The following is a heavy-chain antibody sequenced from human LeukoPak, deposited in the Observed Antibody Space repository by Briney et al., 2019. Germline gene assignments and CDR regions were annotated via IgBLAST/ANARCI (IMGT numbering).Heavy chain of an antibody. CDR3: ARDYRDSSGWNWFDP. Sequence: ASVKVSCKASGGTFSSYAISWVRQAPGQGLEWMGGIIPIFGTANYAQKFQGRVTITADESTSTAYMELSSLRSEDTAVYYCARDYRDSSGWNWFDPWGQGTLVTVSS. CDR1: GGTFSSYA. CDR2: IIPIFGTA. J-gene: IGHJ5*02. V-gene: IGHV1-69*13. D-gene: IGHD6-19*01.